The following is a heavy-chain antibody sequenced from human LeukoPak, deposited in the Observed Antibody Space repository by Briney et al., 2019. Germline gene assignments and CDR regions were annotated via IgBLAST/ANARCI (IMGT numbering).Heavy chain of an antibody. Sequence: PGGSLRLSCAASGFTFSSYSMNWVRQAPGKGLEWVSSISSSSSYIYYADSVEGRFTISRDNAKNSLYLQMNSLRAEDTAVYYCARDAITLVRGVISPWGQGTLVTVSS. CDR3: ARDAITLVRGVISP. CDR2: ISSSSSYI. V-gene: IGHV3-21*01. CDR1: GFTFSSYS. J-gene: IGHJ5*02. D-gene: IGHD3-10*01.